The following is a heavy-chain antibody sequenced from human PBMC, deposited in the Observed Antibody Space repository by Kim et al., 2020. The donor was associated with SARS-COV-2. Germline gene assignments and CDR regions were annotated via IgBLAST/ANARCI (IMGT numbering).Heavy chain of an antibody. CDR1: GYTFTTYP. CDR2: ISTKTGNP. CDR3: ARGDTSGYLFAY. D-gene: IGHD3-22*01. J-gene: IGHJ4*02. Sequence: ASVKVSCKASGYTFTTYPLHWLRQAPGQGPEWMGWISTKTGNPTYVQGFTGRFVFSFDTSVSTAYLQISSLKAEDTAVYYCARGDTSGYLFAYWGQGSLGTVSS. V-gene: IGHV7-4-1*02.